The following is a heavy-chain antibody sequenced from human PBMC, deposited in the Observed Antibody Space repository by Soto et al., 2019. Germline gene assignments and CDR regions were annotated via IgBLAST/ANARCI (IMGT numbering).Heavy chain of an antibody. CDR3: AREYCSSASCYGPDF. CDR1: GYSLTSYG. D-gene: IGHD2-2*01. J-gene: IGHJ4*02. V-gene: IGHV1-18*01. Sequence: QVQLVQSGAEVKMPGASVKVSCKASGYSLTSYGISWVRQAPGQGLEWMGWISGHDGNTKYTQKLQVRVTVTTDTSTSTAYMDLRSLRSDDTAVYYCAREYCSSASCYGPDFWGQGTLVTVSS. CDR2: ISGHDGNT.